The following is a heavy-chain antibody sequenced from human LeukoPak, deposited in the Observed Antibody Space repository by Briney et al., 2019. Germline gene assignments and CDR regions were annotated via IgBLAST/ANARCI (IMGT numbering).Heavy chain of an antibody. Sequence: PGGSLRLSCAASGFTFDDYAMHWVRQAPGKGLEWVSLISGDGGSTYYADSVKGRFTISRDNSKNSLYLQMNSLRTEDTALYYCAKDMGYSYGPNYYYYYGMDVWGQGPTVTVSS. CDR3: AKDMGYSYGPNYYYYYGMDV. V-gene: IGHV3-43*02. CDR2: ISGDGGST. J-gene: IGHJ6*02. CDR1: GFTFDDYA. D-gene: IGHD5-18*01.